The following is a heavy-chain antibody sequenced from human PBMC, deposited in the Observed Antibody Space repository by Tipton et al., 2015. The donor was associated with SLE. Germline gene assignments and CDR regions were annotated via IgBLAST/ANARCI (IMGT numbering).Heavy chain of an antibody. D-gene: IGHD5-18*01. CDR3: ARISVDTTMAQRVDYGMDV. V-gene: IGHV4-59*01. Sequence: TLSLTCTVSGVSISRYYWSWIRQSPGKGLEWIGYTHHDGSTTYNPSLKSRLTMSVDTPKNQFSLKLTSVTAADTAVYYCARISVDTTMAQRVDYGMDVWGQGTTVTVSS. CDR2: THHDGST. J-gene: IGHJ6*02. CDR1: GVSISRYY.